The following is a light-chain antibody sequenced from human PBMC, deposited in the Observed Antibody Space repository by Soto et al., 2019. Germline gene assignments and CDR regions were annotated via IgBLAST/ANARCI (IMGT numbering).Light chain of an antibody. Sequence: DIQMTQSPSSLSASVGDRFTITCRASQSISSYLNCYQPTPGKAPKLLIYASSSLRSGVPSRFSGSGSGTDFTLTISSLQPEHFATSYCHQRHSTTRRVTFGRGTKLDIK. CDR3: HQRHSTTRRVT. J-gene: IGKJ4*01. CDR1: QSISSY. V-gene: IGKV1-39*01. CDR2: ASS.